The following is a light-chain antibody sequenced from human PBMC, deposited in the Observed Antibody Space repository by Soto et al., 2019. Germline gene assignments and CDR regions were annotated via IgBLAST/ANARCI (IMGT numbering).Light chain of an antibody. Sequence: QSVLTQPPSVSGAPGQRVTISCSGTNSNIGARYNVHWYQQLPGTAPKLLINDDSNRPSGVPDRFSGSKSGTSASLAINGLQAEDEADYYCKSYDSTLGGVLFGGGTKLTVL. CDR1: NSNIGARYN. CDR2: DDS. J-gene: IGLJ2*01. V-gene: IGLV1-40*01. CDR3: KSYDSTLGGVL.